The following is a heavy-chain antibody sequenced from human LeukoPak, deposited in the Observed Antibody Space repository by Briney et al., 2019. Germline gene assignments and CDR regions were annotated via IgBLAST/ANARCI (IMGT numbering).Heavy chain of an antibody. CDR1: GGSFSGYY. CDR3: AGARWLRPIDY. Sequence: PSETLPFTCAVYGGSFSGYYWSWIRQPPGKGLEWIGEINHSGSTNYNPSPQSRVTISVDTSKNQFSLKLSSVTAADTAVYYCAGARWLRPIDYWGQGTLVTVSS. J-gene: IGHJ4*02. D-gene: IGHD5-12*01. V-gene: IGHV4-34*01. CDR2: INHSGST.